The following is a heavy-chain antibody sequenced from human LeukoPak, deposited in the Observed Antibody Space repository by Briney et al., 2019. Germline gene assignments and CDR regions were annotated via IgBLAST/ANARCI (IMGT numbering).Heavy chain of an antibody. J-gene: IGHJ4*02. V-gene: IGHV3-21*01. CDR2: ISSSSSYI. Sequence: GGSLRLSCAASGFTFSSYSMTWVRQAPGKGLEWVSSISSSSSYIYYADSVKGRFTISRDNAKNSLYLQMNSLRAEDTAVYYCARGRPEYYDILTGPTTTTTSYWGQGTLVTVSS. CDR3: ARGRPEYYDILTGPTTTTTSY. CDR1: GFTFSSYS. D-gene: IGHD3-9*01.